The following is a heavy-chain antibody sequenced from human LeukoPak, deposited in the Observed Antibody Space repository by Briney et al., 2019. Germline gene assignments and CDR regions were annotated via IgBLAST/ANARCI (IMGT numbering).Heavy chain of an antibody. CDR3: AIDLRGNGYYMDV. J-gene: IGHJ6*03. CDR1: GFTFSSYA. V-gene: IGHV3-23*01. CDR2: ISGNGGST. Sequence: GGSLRLSCAASGFTFSSYAMSWVRQAPGEGLEWPSAISGNGGSTYYADSVKGRFTISRDNSKNTLYLQMNSLRAEDTAVYYCAIDLRGNGYYMDVWGKGTTVTVSS. D-gene: IGHD2-8*01.